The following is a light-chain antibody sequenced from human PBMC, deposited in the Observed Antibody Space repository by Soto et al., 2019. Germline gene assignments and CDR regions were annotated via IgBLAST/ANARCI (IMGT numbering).Light chain of an antibody. CDR3: QQYGSSPLA. CDR1: QSVSSSY. Sequence: EIVLTQSPGTLSLSPGERATLSCRASQSVSSSYLAWYQQKPGQAPRLLIYGASSRATGIPDRFSGSGSGTDFTLTISRLEPEDSAVYYCQQYGSSPLAFGPGTKVEIK. CDR2: GAS. J-gene: IGKJ1*01. V-gene: IGKV3-20*01.